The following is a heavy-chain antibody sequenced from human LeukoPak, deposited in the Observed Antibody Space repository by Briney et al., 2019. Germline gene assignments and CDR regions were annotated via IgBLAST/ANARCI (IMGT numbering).Heavy chain of an antibody. J-gene: IGHJ4*02. D-gene: IGHD6-13*01. CDR2: IYPGDSDT. CDR1: EYSFTSYW. Sequence: GESLKISCKGSEYSFTSYWIGLVRQMPGKGLEWMGIIYPGDSDTRYSPSFQGQVTISADKSISTAYLQWSSLKASEIAMYYCAGLTSSWYFDYWGQGTLVTVSS. CDR3: AGLTSSWYFDY. V-gene: IGHV5-51*01.